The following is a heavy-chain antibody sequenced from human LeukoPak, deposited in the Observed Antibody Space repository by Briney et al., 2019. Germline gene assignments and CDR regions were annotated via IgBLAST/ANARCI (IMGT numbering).Heavy chain of an antibody. CDR1: GFTFSSYA. V-gene: IGHV3-30-3*01. D-gene: IGHD2-21*02. J-gene: IGHJ6*02. CDR2: ISYDGSNK. Sequence: GGSLRLSCAASGFTFSSYAMHWVRQAPGKGLEWVAVISYDGSNKYYADSVKGRFTISRDNSKNTLYLQMNSLRAEDTAVYYCARESGDDGMDVWGQGTTVTVSS. CDR3: ARESGDDGMDV.